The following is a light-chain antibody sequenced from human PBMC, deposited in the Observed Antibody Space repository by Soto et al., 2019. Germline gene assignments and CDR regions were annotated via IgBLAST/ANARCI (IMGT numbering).Light chain of an antibody. CDR1: RSNIGAGYD. CDR3: QSYDSSLSGYVV. Sequence: QSVLTQPPSVSRAPGQRVTISCTGSRSNIGAGYDVHWYQQLPGTAPKLLIYVNSNRPSGVPDRFSGSKSGTSASLAITGLQAEDEADYYCQSYDSSLSGYVVFGGGTQLTVL. J-gene: IGLJ2*01. CDR2: VNS. V-gene: IGLV1-40*01.